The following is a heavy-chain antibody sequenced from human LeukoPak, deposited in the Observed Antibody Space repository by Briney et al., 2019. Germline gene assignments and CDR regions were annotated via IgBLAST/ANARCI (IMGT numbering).Heavy chain of an antibody. CDR2: IYSGGST. V-gene: IGHV3-66*02. CDR3: AKDRGGVRATYYYYYGMDV. Sequence: PPGGSLRLSCAASGFTVSSNYMSWVRQAPGKGLEWVSVIYSGGSTYYADSVKGRFTISRDNSKNTLYLQMNSLRAEDTAVYCCAKDRGGVRATYYYYYGMDVWGQGTTVTVSS. CDR1: GFTVSSNY. D-gene: IGHD3-3*01. J-gene: IGHJ6*02.